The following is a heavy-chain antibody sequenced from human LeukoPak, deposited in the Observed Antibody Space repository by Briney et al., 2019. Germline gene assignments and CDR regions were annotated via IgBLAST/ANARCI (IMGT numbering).Heavy chain of an antibody. D-gene: IGHD3-16*01. J-gene: IGHJ6*02. CDR2: MNRDGSEK. CDR3: ARDGGIIRFGGQDV. Sequence: GGSLRLACAASGFIFSSYWMSWVRQAPGKGLEWVANMNRDGSEKNYVDSIKGRFTISRDNAANSLYLQMNSLRVEDTAVYYCARDGGIIRFGGQDVWGQGTTVIVS. V-gene: IGHV3-7*01. CDR1: GFIFSSYW.